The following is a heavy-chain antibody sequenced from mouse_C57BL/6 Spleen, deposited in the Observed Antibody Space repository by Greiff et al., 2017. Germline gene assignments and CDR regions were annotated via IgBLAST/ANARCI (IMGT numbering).Heavy chain of an antibody. D-gene: IGHD2-4*01. CDR2: INPNNGGT. CDR1: GYTFTDYN. CDR3: ARQIYYDYGGFAY. J-gene: IGHJ3*01. V-gene: IGHV1-18*01. Sequence: VQLQQSGPELVKPGASVKIPCKASGYTFTDYNMDWVKQSHGKSLEWIGDINPNNGGTIYNQKFKGKATLTVDKSSSTAYMELRSLTSEDTSVYYCARQIYYDYGGFAYWGQGTLVTVSA.